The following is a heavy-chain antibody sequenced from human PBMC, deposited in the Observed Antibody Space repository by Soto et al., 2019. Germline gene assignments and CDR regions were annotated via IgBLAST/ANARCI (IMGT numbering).Heavy chain of an antibody. Sequence: QVQVVQSGAEVKKPGASVKVSCKASGYTFTNYGISWVRQAPGQGLEWMGWINVYNGNTNYAQKLQGRVIMTTDTSTSTAYMELKSLRSDDTAVYYCARGPDPTYSDDWGQGTLVTVSS. J-gene: IGHJ4*02. CDR3: ARGPDPTYSDD. CDR2: INVYNGNT. CDR1: GYTFTNYG. V-gene: IGHV1-18*01.